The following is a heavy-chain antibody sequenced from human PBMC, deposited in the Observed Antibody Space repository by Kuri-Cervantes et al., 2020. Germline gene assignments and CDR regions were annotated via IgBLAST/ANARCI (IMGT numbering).Heavy chain of an antibody. V-gene: IGHV3-13*01. D-gene: IGHD1-20*01. CDR2: IGTAGDT. CDR1: GFSFSTYG. CDR3: ARGPITGNRFDY. J-gene: IGHJ4*02. Sequence: GGSLRLSCAASGFSFSTYGMHWVRQATGKGLEWVSAIGTAGDTYYPGSVKGRFTISRENAKNSLYLQMNSLRAGDTAVYYCARGPITGNRFDYWGQGTLVTVSS.